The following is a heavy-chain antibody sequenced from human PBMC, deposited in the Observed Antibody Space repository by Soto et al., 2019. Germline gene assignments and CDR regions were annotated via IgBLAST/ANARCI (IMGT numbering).Heavy chain of an antibody. CDR3: ARDEATVTNVGMDV. CDR2: GST. J-gene: IGHJ6*02. V-gene: IGHV4-31*02. D-gene: IGHD4-4*01. Sequence: GSTYYNPSLKSRVTISVDTSKNQFSLKLSSVTAADTAVYYCARDEATVTNVGMDVWGQGTTVTVSS.